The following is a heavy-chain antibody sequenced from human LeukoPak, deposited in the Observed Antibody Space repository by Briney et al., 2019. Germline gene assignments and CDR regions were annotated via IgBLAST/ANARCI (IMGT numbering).Heavy chain of an antibody. J-gene: IGHJ4*02. Sequence: GRSLRLSCAASGFTFSSYAMHWVRQAPGKGLEWVAVISYDGSNKYYADSVKGRFTISRDNSKNTLYLQMNSLRAEDTAVYYCARDIGVIRFDQWGQGTLVTVSS. CDR3: ARDIGVIRFDQ. CDR1: GFTFSSYA. V-gene: IGHV3-30-3*01. D-gene: IGHD3-10*01. CDR2: ISYDGSNK.